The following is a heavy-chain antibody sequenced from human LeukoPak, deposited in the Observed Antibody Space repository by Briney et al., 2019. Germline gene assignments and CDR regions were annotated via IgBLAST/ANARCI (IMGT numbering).Heavy chain of an antibody. CDR1: GFTFSSYA. J-gene: IGHJ4*02. V-gene: IGHV3-23*01. CDR3: AKDRISSSWYPFDY. D-gene: IGHD6-13*01. Sequence: PGGSLRLSCAASGFTFSSYAMSWVRQAPGKGLEWVSVISGSDTRTYYADSVKGRFTISRDNSKNTLYLQMNSLRAEDTAVYYCAKDRISSSWYPFDYWGQGIQVTVSS. CDR2: ISGSDTRT.